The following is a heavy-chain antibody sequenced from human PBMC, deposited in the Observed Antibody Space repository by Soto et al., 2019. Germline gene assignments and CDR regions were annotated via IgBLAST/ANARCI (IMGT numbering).Heavy chain of an antibody. CDR2: IYYSGST. V-gene: IGHV4-59*08. D-gene: IGHD6-6*01. J-gene: IGHJ5*02. CDR3: AGLDYSSSSSDRFDP. CDR1: GGSISSYY. Sequence: PSQTLSLTCTVSGGSISSYYWSWIRQPPGKGLEWIGYIYYSGSTNYNPSLKSRVTISVDTSKNQFSLKLSSVTAADTAVYYCAGLDYSSSSSDRFDPWGQGTLVTVSS.